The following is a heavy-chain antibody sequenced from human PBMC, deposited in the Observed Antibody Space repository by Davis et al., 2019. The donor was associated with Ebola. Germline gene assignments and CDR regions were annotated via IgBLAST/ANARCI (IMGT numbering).Heavy chain of an antibody. CDR2: ISGSGENT. Sequence: GESLKISCAASGFTFSSSGMSWVRQTPGKGLEWVSSISGSGENTYYADSVKGRFTISRDNSKRTLYLQMNSLRAQDTAVYYCAKVGSTSWEIFYLDYWGQGTLVTVSS. CDR1: GFTFSSSG. CDR3: AKVGSTSWEIFYLDY. V-gene: IGHV3-23*01. D-gene: IGHD6-6*01. J-gene: IGHJ4*02.